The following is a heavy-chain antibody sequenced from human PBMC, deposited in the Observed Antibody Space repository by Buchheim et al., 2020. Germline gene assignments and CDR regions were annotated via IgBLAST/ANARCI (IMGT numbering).Heavy chain of an antibody. V-gene: IGHV3-23*01. Sequence: EVQLLESGGGVVQPGGSLRLSCAASGFTFSNYAMSWVRQAPGKGPEWLSSVNSIGAITYYADSVKGRFTISRANSNNRLHLQMNSLRAEDTAIYYCAKDGNPYASGSYYTNWGQGTL. CDR2: VNSIGAIT. CDR3: AKDGNPYASGSYYTN. D-gene: IGHD3-10*01. J-gene: IGHJ4*02. CDR1: GFTFSNYA.